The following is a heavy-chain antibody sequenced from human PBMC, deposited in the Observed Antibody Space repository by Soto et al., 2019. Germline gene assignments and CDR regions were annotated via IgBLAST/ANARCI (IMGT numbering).Heavy chain of an antibody. CDR3: ARVQVWRRIVATKTYYYYGMDV. J-gene: IGHJ6*02. D-gene: IGHD5-12*01. V-gene: IGHV3-48*02. CDR1: GFTFSSYS. CDR2: ISSSSSTI. Sequence: GGSLRLSCAASGFTFSSYSMNWVRQAPGKGLEWVSYISSSSSTIYYADSVKGRFTISRDNAKSSLYLQMNSLRDEDTAVYYCARVQVWRRIVATKTYYYYGMDVWGQGTTVTVSS.